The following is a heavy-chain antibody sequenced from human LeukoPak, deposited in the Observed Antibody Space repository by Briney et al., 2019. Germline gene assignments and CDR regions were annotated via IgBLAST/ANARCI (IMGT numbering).Heavy chain of an antibody. CDR1: GGSISSSNW. D-gene: IGHD6-6*01. Sequence: SETLSLTCAVSGGSISSSNWWSWVRQPPGKGLEWIGEIYHSGSTNYNPSLKSRDTISVDKSKNHFSLKLSSVTAADTAVYYCARAEGSSSHSVDYWGQGTLVTVSS. V-gene: IGHV4-4*02. CDR2: IYHSGST. CDR3: ARAEGSSSHSVDY. J-gene: IGHJ4*02.